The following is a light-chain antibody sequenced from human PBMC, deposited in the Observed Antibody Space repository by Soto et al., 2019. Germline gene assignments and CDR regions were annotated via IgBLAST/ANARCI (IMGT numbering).Light chain of an antibody. J-gene: IGKJ1*01. Sequence: DIQMTQSPSSLSASVGDRVTITCRASQSFSSYLNWYQQKPGKAPKLLIYAASSLQSGVPSRFSGSGSATDFNLTISSLQPEDFATYYCQQSYNTRRTFGQGTKVEIK. CDR3: QQSYNTRRT. V-gene: IGKV1-39*01. CDR2: AAS. CDR1: QSFSSY.